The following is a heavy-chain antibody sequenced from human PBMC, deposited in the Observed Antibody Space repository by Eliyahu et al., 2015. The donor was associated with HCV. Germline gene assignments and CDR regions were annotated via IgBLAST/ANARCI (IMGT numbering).Heavy chain of an antibody. CDR3: ATGQGIAVVDTTY. J-gene: IGHJ4*02. Sequence: EVHLVESGGGLVKPGGSLRXSCAASRFTFSTYSMNWVRQAPGKGLEWVASISSSGSYIYYRDSVKGRFTISRDNAKNSLYLQMNTLTAEDTAVYYCATGQGIAVVDTTYWGQGTLVTVST. CDR1: RFTFSTYS. V-gene: IGHV3-21*01. CDR2: ISSSGSYI. D-gene: IGHD6-19*01.